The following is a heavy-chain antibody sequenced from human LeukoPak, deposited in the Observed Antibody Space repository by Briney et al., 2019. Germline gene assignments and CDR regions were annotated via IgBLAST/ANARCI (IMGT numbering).Heavy chain of an antibody. Sequence: GASVKVSCKASGGTFSSYTTSWVRQAPGQGLEWMGRIIPILGIANYAQKFQGRVTITADKSTSIAYMELSSLRSEDTAVYYCARTSWGIVEFDAFDIWGQGTMVTVSS. CDR3: ARTSWGIVEFDAFDI. J-gene: IGHJ3*02. V-gene: IGHV1-69*02. CDR1: GGTFSSYT. D-gene: IGHD3-22*01. CDR2: IIPILGIA.